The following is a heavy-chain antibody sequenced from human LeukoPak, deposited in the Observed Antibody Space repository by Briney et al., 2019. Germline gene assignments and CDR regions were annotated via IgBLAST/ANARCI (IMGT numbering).Heavy chain of an antibody. J-gene: IGHJ4*02. D-gene: IGHD1-26*01. CDR2: ISSSSSYI. Sequence: GGSLRLSCAASGLIFSSYSMNWVRQAPGKGLEWVSSISSSSSYIYYADSVKGRFTISRDNAKNSLYLQMNSLRAEDTAVYYCARGVGGRYSGSSNDYWGQGTLVTVSS. CDR1: GLIFSSYS. V-gene: IGHV3-21*01. CDR3: ARGVGGRYSGSSNDY.